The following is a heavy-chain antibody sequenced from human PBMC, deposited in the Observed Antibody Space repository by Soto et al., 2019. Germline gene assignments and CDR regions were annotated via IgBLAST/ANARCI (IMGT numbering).Heavy chain of an antibody. J-gene: IGHJ6*03. CDR3: ARDRSYSSGLNYYYYYYMDV. CDR1: GFTFSSYG. V-gene: IGHV3-33*01. Sequence: GGSLRLSCAASGFTFSSYGMHWVRQAPGKGLEWVAVIWYDGSNKYYADSVKGRFTISRDNSKNTLYLQMNSLRAEDTAVYYCARDRSYSSGLNYYYYYYMDVWGKGTTVTVSS. D-gene: IGHD6-19*01. CDR2: IWYDGSNK.